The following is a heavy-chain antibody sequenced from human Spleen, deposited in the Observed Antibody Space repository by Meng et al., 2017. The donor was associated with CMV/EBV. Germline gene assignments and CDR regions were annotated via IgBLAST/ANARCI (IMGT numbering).Heavy chain of an antibody. J-gene: IGHJ6*02. CDR1: GYTFSSYG. CDR3: ARYTRIFGVAKLKNGMDV. D-gene: IGHD3-3*01. CDR2: ISAYNGDT. Sequence: ASVKVSCKASGYTFSSYGLTWVRQAPGQGLEWRGWISAYNGDTNYAQKLQGRVTMTTDTSTSTAYMELRSLRSDDTAVYYCARYTRIFGVAKLKNGMDVWGQGTTVTVSS. V-gene: IGHV1-18*01.